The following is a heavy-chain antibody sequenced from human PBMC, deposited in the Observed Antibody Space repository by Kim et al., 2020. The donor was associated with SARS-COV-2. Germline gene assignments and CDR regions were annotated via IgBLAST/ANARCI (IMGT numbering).Heavy chain of an antibody. CDR3: AKSSTTRVVRYFDWFQYYYYGMDV. Sequence: GGSLRLSCAASGFTFSSYAMSWVRQAPGKGLEWVSAISGSGGSTYYADSVKGRFTISRDNSKNTLYLQMNSLRAEDTAVYYCAKSSTTRVVRYFDWFQYYYYGMDVWGQGTTVTVSS. CDR2: ISGSGGST. V-gene: IGHV3-23*01. CDR1: GFTFSSYA. J-gene: IGHJ6*02. D-gene: IGHD3-9*01.